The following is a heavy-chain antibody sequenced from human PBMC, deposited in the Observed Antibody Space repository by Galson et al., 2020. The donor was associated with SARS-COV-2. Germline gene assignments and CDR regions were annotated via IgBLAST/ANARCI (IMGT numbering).Heavy chain of an antibody. CDR3: ARDNRDVYTYWFEY. CDR2: IGYSGAIR. J-gene: IGHJ4*01. D-gene: IGHD2-15*01. CDR1: GFVFSRHS. V-gene: IGHV3-48*02. Sequence: TGGSLRLSCEASGFVFSRHSMNWVRQAPGEGLEWVAHIGYSGAIRYADSVKGRFTISRDNAKNSLFLQMNSLRDEDTAVYYCARDNRDVYTYWFEYWGHGTLVTVST.